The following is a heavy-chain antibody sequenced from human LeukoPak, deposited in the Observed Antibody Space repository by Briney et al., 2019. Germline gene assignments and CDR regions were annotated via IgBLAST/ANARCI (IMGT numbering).Heavy chain of an antibody. CDR2: IIGSAGST. V-gene: IGHV3-23*01. J-gene: IGHJ4*02. CDR1: GFTFSSYA. Sequence: GGSLRLSCAASGFTFSSYAMGWVRQAPGKGLEWVSTIIGSAGSTFYADSVKGRFTISRDNSKNTVHLQMNSLRAEDTAIYHCAKVNENYYVDYWGQGTLVTVSS. CDR3: AKVNENYYVDY.